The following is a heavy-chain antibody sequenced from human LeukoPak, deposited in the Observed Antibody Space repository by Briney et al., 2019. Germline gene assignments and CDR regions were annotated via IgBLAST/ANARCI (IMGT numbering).Heavy chain of an antibody. J-gene: IGHJ4*02. CDR2: IKQDGSEK. CDR1: GFTFSSYS. Sequence: GGSLRLSCAASGFTFSSYSMNWVRQAPGKGLEWVANIKQDGSEKYYVDSVKGRFTISRDNAKNSLYLQMNSLRAEDTAVYYCARAPHYYDSSGYLSQKFDYWGQGTLVTVSS. V-gene: IGHV3-7*01. CDR3: ARAPHYYDSSGYLSQKFDY. D-gene: IGHD3-22*01.